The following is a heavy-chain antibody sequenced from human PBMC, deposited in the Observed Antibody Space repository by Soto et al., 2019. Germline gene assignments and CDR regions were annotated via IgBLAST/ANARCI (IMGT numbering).Heavy chain of an antibody. V-gene: IGHV1-8*01. Sequence: ASVKVSCKASGYTFTSYDINWVRQATGQGLEWMGWMNPNSGNTGYAQKFQGRVTMTRNTSISTAYMELSSLRSEDTAAYYCARGLYYDSSGYTEFDYWGQGTLVTVSS. J-gene: IGHJ4*02. D-gene: IGHD3-22*01. CDR2: MNPNSGNT. CDR1: GYTFTSYD. CDR3: ARGLYYDSSGYTEFDY.